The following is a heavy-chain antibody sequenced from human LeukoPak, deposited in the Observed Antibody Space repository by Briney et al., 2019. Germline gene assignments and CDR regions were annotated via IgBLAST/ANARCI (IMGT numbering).Heavy chain of an antibody. Sequence: GWSLRLSCAASRFIFSNYWMHWVRQHPGKEPVWVARVTGEGSSMYADSVKGRFTISRDNPKNRVSLQMNSLRVEDTCVYYCVIESSGYASWGQGTLVTVSS. J-gene: IGHJ5*02. CDR2: VTGEGSS. CDR3: VIESSGYAS. V-gene: IGHV3-74*03. D-gene: IGHD3-22*01. CDR1: RFIFSNYW.